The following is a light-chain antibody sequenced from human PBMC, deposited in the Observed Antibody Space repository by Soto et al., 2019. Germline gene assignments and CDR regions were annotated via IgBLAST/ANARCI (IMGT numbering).Light chain of an antibody. V-gene: IGLV2-14*01. CDR3: SSYTGSSTPFV. J-gene: IGLJ1*01. CDR2: EVT. CDR1: SSDVGAFNF. Sequence: QSVLTQPASVSGSPGRSITISCTGTSSDVGAFNFVSWYQQFPGKAPKLIIYEVTNRPSGVSNRFSGSKSGNTASLTISGLQAEDESDYYCSSYTGSSTPFVFGTGTKVTVL.